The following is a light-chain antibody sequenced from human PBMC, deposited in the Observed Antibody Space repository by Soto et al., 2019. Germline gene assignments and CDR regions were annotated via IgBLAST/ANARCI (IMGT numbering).Light chain of an antibody. Sequence: QAVVTQEPSLTVSPGGTVTLTCASSTGAVTSGYYPNWFQQKPGQAPWALMYSTSNKYSWTPARFSGSLLGGKAALTLSGVQPEDEAEYYCLLYYGGQLGVFGGGTKLTVL. CDR2: STS. CDR1: TGAVTSGYY. CDR3: LLYYGGQLGV. J-gene: IGLJ2*01. V-gene: IGLV7-43*01.